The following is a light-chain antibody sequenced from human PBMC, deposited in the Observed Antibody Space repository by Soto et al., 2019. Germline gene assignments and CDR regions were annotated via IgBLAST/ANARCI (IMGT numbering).Light chain of an antibody. Sequence: QAVVTQPASVSGSPGQSVTISCTGTSNDVGSYNLVSWYQQHPGKAPKLMIYEASKRPSGVSNRFSGSKSGNTASLTISGLQAEDEADYYCCSYAGSSTLVFGGGTKLTVL. J-gene: IGLJ3*02. CDR2: EAS. CDR3: CSYAGSSTLV. CDR1: SNDVGSYNL. V-gene: IGLV2-23*01.